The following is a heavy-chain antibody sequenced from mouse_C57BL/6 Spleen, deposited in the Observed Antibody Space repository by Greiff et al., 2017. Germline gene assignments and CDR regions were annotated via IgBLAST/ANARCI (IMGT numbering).Heavy chain of an antibody. V-gene: IGHV1-69*01. CDR1: GYTFTSYW. D-gene: IGHD2-2*01. J-gene: IGHJ2*01. CDR3: ARYPPGYDYFDY. Sequence: QVQLKQPGAELVMPGASVKLSCKASGYTFTSYWMHWVKQRPGQGLEWIGEIDPSDSYTNYNQKFKGKSTLTVDKSSSTAYMQLSSLTSEDSAVYYCARYPPGYDYFDYWGQGTTLTVSS. CDR2: IDPSDSYT.